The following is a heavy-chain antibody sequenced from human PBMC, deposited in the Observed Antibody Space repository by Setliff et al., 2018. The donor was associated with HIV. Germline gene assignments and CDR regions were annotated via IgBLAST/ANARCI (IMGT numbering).Heavy chain of an antibody. V-gene: IGHV1-69*13. D-gene: IGHD6-19*01. Sequence: ASVKVSCKASGGTFSSYAISWVRQAPGQGLEWMGGIIPIFGTANYAQKFQGRVTITADESTSTAYMELSSLRSEDTAVYYCARHRKWLVPAYFDYWGQGTLVTVSS. J-gene: IGHJ4*02. CDR2: IIPIFGTA. CDR1: GGTFSSYA. CDR3: ARHRKWLVPAYFDY.